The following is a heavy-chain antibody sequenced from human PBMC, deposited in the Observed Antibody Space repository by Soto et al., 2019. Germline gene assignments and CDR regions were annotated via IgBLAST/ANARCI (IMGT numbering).Heavy chain of an antibody. J-gene: IGHJ6*02. Sequence: SVKVSCKASGGTFSSYAISWVRQAPGQGLEWMGGIIPIFGTANYAQKFQGRVTITADESTSTAYMELSSLRSEDTAVYYCARDQRYFDWLSTLGHKHGMDVWGQGTTVTVSS. CDR1: GGTFSSYA. CDR3: ARDQRYFDWLSTLGHKHGMDV. V-gene: IGHV1-69*13. CDR2: IIPIFGTA. D-gene: IGHD3-9*01.